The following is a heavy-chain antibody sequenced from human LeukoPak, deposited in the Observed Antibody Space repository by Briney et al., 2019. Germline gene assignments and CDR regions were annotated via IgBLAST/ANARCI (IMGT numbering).Heavy chain of an antibody. D-gene: IGHD2-15*01. V-gene: IGHV4-61*02. J-gene: IGHJ6*03. CDR2: SYTSGST. CDR1: GGSIRSGSYY. Sequence: SETLSLTCTVSGGSIRSGSYYWSWIRQPAGEKLEWIGRSYTSGSTNYNPSLKSRVTISLDTSKNHFSLKLRSWAAADTAVDYCSISMRFSDNYMDVWGKGTTVTVSS. CDR3: SISMRFSDNYMDV.